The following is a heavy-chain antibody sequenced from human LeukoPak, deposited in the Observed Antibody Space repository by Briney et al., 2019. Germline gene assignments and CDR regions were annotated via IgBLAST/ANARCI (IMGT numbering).Heavy chain of an antibody. V-gene: IGHV4-59*01. Sequence: SETLSLTCTVSLGSISSYYWSCIRHPPGKGLECLGYIYNSGSTNYNPSLKSRVAISLDTSKNQFSLKLSSVTAADTAVYYCARVYCGGDCYLDYWGQGTLVTVSS. CDR3: ARVYCGGDCYLDY. CDR1: LGSISSYY. D-gene: IGHD2-21*02. CDR2: IYNSGST. J-gene: IGHJ4*02.